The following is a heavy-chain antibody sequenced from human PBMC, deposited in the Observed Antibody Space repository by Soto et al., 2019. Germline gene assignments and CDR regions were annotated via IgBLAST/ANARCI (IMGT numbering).Heavy chain of an antibody. Sequence: DVQLVESGGGLVKPGGSLRLSCAASGFTFSTYNMNWVRQAPGKGLEWVSSIPSSTSYIFYADSVKGRFTISRDNAKNSLYLQMTSLRAADTAVYYCARDFGGILRFGESWGQGTLVAVSS. D-gene: IGHD3-10*01. CDR3: ARDFGGILRFGES. CDR2: IPSSTSYI. J-gene: IGHJ5*02. V-gene: IGHV3-21*01. CDR1: GFTFSTYN.